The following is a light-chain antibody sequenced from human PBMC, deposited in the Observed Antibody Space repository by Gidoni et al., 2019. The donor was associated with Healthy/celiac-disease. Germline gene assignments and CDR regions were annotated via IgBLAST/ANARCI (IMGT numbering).Light chain of an antibody. CDR1: QSVSSSY. CDR3: QQYGSSPRT. V-gene: IGKV3-20*01. J-gene: IGKJ1*01. CDR2: GAS. Sequence: EIVLTQSPGTLSLSPGERATLPCRASQSVSSSYLAWYQQKPGQAPRLLIYGASSRATGIPDFTLTISRLEPEDFAVYYCQQYGSSPRTFGQXTKVEIK.